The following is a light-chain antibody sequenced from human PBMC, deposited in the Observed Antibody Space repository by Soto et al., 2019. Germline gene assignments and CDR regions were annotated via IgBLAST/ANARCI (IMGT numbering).Light chain of an antibody. CDR3: QQYNNLPQWT. CDR1: RSVSSN. J-gene: IGKJ1*01. CDR2: GAS. V-gene: IGKV3-15*01. Sequence: EIVMTQSPATLSVSPGERATLSCRASRSVSSNLAWYQQKPGQAPRLLIYGASTRATGIPARFSGSGSGTEFTLTITSLQSEDFAVYHCQQYNNLPQWTFGQGTK.